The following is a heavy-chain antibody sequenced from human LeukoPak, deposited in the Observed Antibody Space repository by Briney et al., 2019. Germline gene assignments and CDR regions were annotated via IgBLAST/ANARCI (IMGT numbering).Heavy chain of an antibody. V-gene: IGHV1-2*02. CDR3: ARGNDYGDYFDY. Sequence: ASVKVSCKASGYTFTGYYMHWVRQAPGQGLEWMGWINPNSCGTNYAQKFQGRVTMTRDTSNSTAYMELSRLRSDDAAVYYCARGNDYGDYFDYWGQGTLVTVSS. CDR2: INPNSCGT. J-gene: IGHJ4*02. D-gene: IGHD4-17*01. CDR1: GYTFTGYY.